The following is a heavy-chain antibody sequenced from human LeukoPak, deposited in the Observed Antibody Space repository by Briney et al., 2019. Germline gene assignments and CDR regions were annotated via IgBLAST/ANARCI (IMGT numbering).Heavy chain of an antibody. CDR2: ISGYNGNT. Sequence: GASVKVSCKTSGYTYTSYGISWVRQAPGQGLEWMGWISGYNGNTHYAQKVQGRVTMTTDTSTNTTYMELRSLRSDDTAVYYCARLHYDYLWGGYRFLDYWGQGTLVAVSS. V-gene: IGHV1-18*01. CDR1: GYTYTSYG. J-gene: IGHJ4*02. D-gene: IGHD3-16*02. CDR3: ARLHYDYLWGGYRFLDY.